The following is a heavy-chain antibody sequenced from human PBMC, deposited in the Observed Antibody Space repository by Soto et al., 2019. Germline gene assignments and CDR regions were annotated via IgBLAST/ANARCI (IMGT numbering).Heavy chain of an antibody. Sequence: SVKVSCKASGGTFSSYAISWVRQDPGQGLEWMGGIIPIFGTANYAQKFQGRVTITADESTSTAYMELSSLRSEDTAVYYCLALRFLEWPPKFDPWGQGTLVTVSS. CDR2: IIPIFGTA. CDR3: LALRFLEWPPKFDP. J-gene: IGHJ5*02. V-gene: IGHV1-69*13. D-gene: IGHD3-3*01. CDR1: GGTFSSYA.